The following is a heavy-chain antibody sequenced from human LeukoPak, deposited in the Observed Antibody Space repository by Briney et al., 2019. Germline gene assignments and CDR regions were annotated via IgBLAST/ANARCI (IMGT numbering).Heavy chain of an antibody. Sequence: SGPTLVKPTQTLTLTCTFSGFSLSTSGMCVSWIRQPPGKALEWLARIDWDDDKYYSTSLKTRLTISKDTSKNQVVLTMTNMDPVDTATYYCARNNYGSGSPGTFDYWGQGTLVTVSS. CDR3: ARNNYGSGSPGTFDY. J-gene: IGHJ4*02. CDR1: GFSLSTSGMC. V-gene: IGHV2-70*11. D-gene: IGHD3-10*01. CDR2: IDWDDDK.